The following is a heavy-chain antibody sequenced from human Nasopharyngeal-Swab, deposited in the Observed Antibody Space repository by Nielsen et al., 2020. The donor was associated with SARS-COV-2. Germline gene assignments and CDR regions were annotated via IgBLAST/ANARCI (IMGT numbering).Heavy chain of an antibody. J-gene: IGHJ4*02. D-gene: IGHD1-26*01. Sequence: GEFLKISCAASGFTFSSYAMSWVRQAPGKGLEWVSAISGSGGSTYYADSVKGRFTISRDNSKNTLYLQMNSLRAEDTAVYYCAPRVGATTGLDYWGQGTLVTVSS. CDR3: APRVGATTGLDY. CDR2: ISGSGGST. CDR1: GFTFSSYA. V-gene: IGHV3-23*01.